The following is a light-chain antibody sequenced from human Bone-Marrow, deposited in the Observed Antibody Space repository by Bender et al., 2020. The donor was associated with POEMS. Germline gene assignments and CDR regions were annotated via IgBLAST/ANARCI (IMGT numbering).Light chain of an antibody. CDR1: SSDVGNSNL. CDR2: EVS. V-gene: IGLV2-18*01. Sequence: QSALTQPPSVSGSPGQSVTISCTGTSSDVGNSNLVSWYQQPPGTAPKLMIYEVSNRPSGVPDRFSGSKSGNTASLTISGLQSDDEAIYFCVAWDASLNGWVFGGGTKLTVL. CDR3: VAWDASLNGWV. J-gene: IGLJ3*02.